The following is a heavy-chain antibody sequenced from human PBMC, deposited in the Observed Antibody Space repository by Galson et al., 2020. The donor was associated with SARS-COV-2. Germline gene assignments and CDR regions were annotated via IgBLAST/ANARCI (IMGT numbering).Heavy chain of an antibody. J-gene: IGHJ4*02. CDR2: INPSGSI. D-gene: IGHD6-6*01. V-gene: IGHV4-34*01. CDR1: GGSFSDYY. CDR3: RGEYSSSSFDY. Sequence: SETLSLTCAVYGGSFSDYYWSWIRQPPGKGLEWIGEINPSGSINYNPSLKSRVTISIDTSKNQFSLRLSSVTAADTAVYYCRGEYSSSSFDYWGQGTLVTVSS.